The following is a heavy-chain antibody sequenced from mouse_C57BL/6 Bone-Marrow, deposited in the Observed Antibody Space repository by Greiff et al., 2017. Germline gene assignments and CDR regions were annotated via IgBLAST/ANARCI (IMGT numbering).Heavy chain of an antibody. CDR3: AREDWDWYFDV. J-gene: IGHJ1*03. Sequence: VQLQQPGAELVKPAASVKLSCKASGYTFTSYWMQWVKQRPGQGLEWIGEIDPSDSYTNYNQKFKGKATLTVDTSSSTAYMQLSSLTSEDSAVYYCAREDWDWYFDVWGTGTTVTVSS. V-gene: IGHV1-50*01. D-gene: IGHD4-1*01. CDR1: GYTFTSYW. CDR2: IDPSDSYT.